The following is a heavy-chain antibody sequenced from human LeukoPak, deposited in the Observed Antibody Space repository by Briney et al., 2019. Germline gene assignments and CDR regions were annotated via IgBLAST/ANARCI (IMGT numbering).Heavy chain of an antibody. CDR2: INPSGGST. Sequence: ASVKVSCKASGYTFTSYYMHWARQAPGQGLEWMGIINPSGGSTSYAQKFQGRVTMTRDTSTSTVYMELSSLGSEDTAVYYCASGLITIFYYYGMDVWGQGTTVTVSS. D-gene: IGHD3-3*01. J-gene: IGHJ6*02. V-gene: IGHV1-46*01. CDR3: ASGLITIFYYYGMDV. CDR1: GYTFTSYY.